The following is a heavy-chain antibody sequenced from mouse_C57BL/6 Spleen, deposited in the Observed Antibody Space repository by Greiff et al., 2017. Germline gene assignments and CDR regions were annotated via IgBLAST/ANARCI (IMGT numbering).Heavy chain of an antibody. V-gene: IGHV14-2*01. CDR3: ARSLYDGYFPY. CDR2: IDPEDGDT. D-gene: IGHD2-3*01. Sequence: EVQLQQSGAELVKPGASVKLSCTASGFNIKDYYMHWVKQRPEQGLEWIGRIDPEDGDTKYAPKFQGKATITADTSSNTAYLQLSSLTSEDTAVYYYARSLYDGYFPYWGQGTLVTVSA. CDR1: GFNIKDYY. J-gene: IGHJ3*01.